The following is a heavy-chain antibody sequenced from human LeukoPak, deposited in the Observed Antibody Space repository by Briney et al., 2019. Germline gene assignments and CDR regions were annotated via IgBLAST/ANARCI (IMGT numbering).Heavy chain of an antibody. CDR3: ARGLAVAPRSTFDN. J-gene: IGHJ4*02. CDR2: INSDGSST. D-gene: IGHD6-19*01. CDR1: GFTFSTYW. V-gene: IGHV3-74*03. Sequence: PGGSLRLSCAASGFTFSTYWMHWVRQAPGKGLEWVSRINSDGSSTMYADSVEGRFTISRDNAKNRVFLQINSLRAEDTAFYSCARGLAVAPRSTFDNWGQGTLVTVSS.